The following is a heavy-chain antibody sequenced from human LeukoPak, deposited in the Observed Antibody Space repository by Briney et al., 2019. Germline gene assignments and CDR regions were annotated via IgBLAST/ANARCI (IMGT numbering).Heavy chain of an antibody. Sequence: GGSLRLSCAGYEITLSELWMNWVRQVPGKGLEWVANIKQDGSEKKYVDSVKGRFTISRDNAKNSVYLQMNSLRVDDTAAYYCVGGYGWLPDYWGQGALVTVSS. D-gene: IGHD6-19*01. CDR1: EITLSELW. V-gene: IGHV3-7*04. CDR3: VGGYGWLPDY. J-gene: IGHJ4*02. CDR2: IKQDGSEK.